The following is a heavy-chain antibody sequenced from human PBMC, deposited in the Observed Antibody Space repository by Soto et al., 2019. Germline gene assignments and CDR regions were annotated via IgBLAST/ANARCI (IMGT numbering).Heavy chain of an antibody. CDR2: MNQSGST. Sequence: SETLSLTCAVYGGSFSGYYWSWIRQPPGKGLEWIGEMNQSGSTDYNPSLKSRVTMSVDTSKNQFSLKVSSVTAADTAVYYCARDCSGGACYPASFDYWGQGTLVTVSS. CDR3: ARDCSGGACYPASFDY. J-gene: IGHJ4*02. D-gene: IGHD2-15*01. V-gene: IGHV4-34*01. CDR1: GGSFSGYY.